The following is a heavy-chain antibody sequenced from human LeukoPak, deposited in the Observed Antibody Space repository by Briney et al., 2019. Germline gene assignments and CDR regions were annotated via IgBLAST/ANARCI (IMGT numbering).Heavy chain of an antibody. J-gene: IGHJ6*02. Sequence: GGSLRLSCAASGFMFSTYGMHWVRQAPGKGLEWVAVMSYDEKNESYADSVKGRFTISRDNPKNTLYLQMNSLRPEDTAVYYCAKVRSHGFNGRYHGMDVWGQGTAVTVSS. V-gene: IGHV3-30*18. CDR1: GFMFSTYG. CDR2: MSYDEKNE. D-gene: IGHD1-26*01. CDR3: AKVRSHGFNGRYHGMDV.